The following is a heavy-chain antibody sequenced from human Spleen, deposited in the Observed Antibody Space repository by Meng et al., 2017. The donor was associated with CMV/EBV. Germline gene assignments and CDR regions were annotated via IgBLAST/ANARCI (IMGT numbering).Heavy chain of an antibody. CDR3: GSERAKYTSSWGLIDC. D-gene: IGHD6-13*01. Sequence: SETLSLTCTVSGGSISGSDYYWVWMRQPPGKRLEWIGSIYYTGSTYYNPYPKSRVTIPVDTSKNQFSLKLTSMTASDTAVDYCGSERAKYTSSWGLIDCWGQGALVTVSS. CDR2: IYYTGST. CDR1: GGSISGSDYY. V-gene: IGHV4-39*07. J-gene: IGHJ4*02.